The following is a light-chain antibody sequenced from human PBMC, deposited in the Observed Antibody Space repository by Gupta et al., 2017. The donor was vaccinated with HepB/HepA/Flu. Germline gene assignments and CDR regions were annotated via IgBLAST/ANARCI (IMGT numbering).Light chain of an antibody. CDR3: QQRSNWLT. CDR2: DAS. Sequence: VLTQSPATLSLSPGERATLSCRASQSVSSYLAWYQQKPGQPPRLLIYDASNRATGIPARFSGSGSGTDFTLTISGLEPEDFAVYYCQQRSNWLTFGGGTKVEIK. J-gene: IGKJ4*01. V-gene: IGKV3-11*01. CDR1: QSVSSY.